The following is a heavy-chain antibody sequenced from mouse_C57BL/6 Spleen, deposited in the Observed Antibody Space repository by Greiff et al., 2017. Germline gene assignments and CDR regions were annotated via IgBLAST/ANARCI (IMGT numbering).Heavy chain of an antibody. Sequence: QVQLKESGADLVRPGTSVKVSCKASGYAFTNYLIEWVKQRPGQGLEWIGVINPGSGGTNYNEKFKGKATLTADKSSSTAYMQLSSLTSEDSAVYFCARRTIGAMDYWGQGTSVTVSS. D-gene: IGHD1-1*02. V-gene: IGHV1-54*01. CDR2: INPGSGGT. CDR3: ARRTIGAMDY. J-gene: IGHJ4*01. CDR1: GYAFTNYL.